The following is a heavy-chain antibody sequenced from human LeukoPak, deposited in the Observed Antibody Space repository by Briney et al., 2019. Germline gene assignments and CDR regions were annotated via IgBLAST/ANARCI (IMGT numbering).Heavy chain of an antibody. D-gene: IGHD3-3*01. Sequence: GGSLRLSCAASGFTFSSYAMSWVRQAPGKGLEWVSAISGSGGSTYYADSVKGRFTISRDNSKNTLYLQMNSLRAEDTAVYYCAKDLRYYDFWSGYSNWFDPWGQGTLVTVSS. CDR2: ISGSGGST. CDR1: GFTFSSYA. J-gene: IGHJ5*02. CDR3: AKDLRYYDFWSGYSNWFDP. V-gene: IGHV3-23*01.